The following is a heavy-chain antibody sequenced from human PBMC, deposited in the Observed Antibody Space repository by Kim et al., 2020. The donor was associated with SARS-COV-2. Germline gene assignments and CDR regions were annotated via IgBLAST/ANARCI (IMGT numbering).Heavy chain of an antibody. D-gene: IGHD3-10*01. Sequence: SETLSLTCTVSGGSISSSSYYWGWIRQPPGKGLEWIGSIYYSGSTYYNPSLKSRVTISVDTSKNQLSLKLGSVTDADTAVYYCARVNRWLGGCVSYYFDYWGQGTLVTVSS. J-gene: IGHJ4*02. V-gene: IGHV4-39*07. CDR1: GGSISSSSYY. CDR2: IYYSGST. CDR3: ARVNRWLGGCVSYYFDY.